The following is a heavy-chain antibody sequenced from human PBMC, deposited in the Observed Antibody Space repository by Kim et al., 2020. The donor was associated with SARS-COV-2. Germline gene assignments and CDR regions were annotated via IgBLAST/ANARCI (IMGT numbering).Heavy chain of an antibody. D-gene: IGHD3-22*01. CDR3: VITKITGWFDP. CDR2: T. V-gene: IGHV3-66*01. J-gene: IGHJ5*02. Sequence: TYYADSVKGRFTISRENSKNTLYLQMNSLRAEDTAVYYCVITKITGWFDPWGQGTLVTVSS.